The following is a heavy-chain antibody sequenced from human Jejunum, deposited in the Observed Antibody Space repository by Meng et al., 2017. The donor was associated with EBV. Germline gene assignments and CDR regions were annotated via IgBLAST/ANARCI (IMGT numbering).Heavy chain of an antibody. CDR3: TRAGYYRFDY. CDR1: GFTLSDHW. V-gene: IGHV3-74*01. D-gene: IGHD1-26*01. Sequence: VQLVGAGGGSVQPGGSLRLSCAASGFTLSDHWIHWVRQAPGEGLMWVSRINPDGRTINYGDSVKGRFTISRDNAKNTVYLQMNSLRAEDAAVYYCTRAGYYRFDYWGQGALVTVSS. CDR2: INPDGRTI. J-gene: IGHJ4*02.